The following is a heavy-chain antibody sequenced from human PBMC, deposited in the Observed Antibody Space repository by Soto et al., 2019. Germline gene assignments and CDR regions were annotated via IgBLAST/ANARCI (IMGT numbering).Heavy chain of an antibody. CDR2: IGTACDS. Sequence: GGSLRLSCAASGFTFSTYDMHWVRQATGKGLEWVSSIGTACDSYYPDSVKGRFTISRDNAKNSLYLQMNSLTAEDTAVYYCARLYCSSITCQLDYWGQGTLVTVSS. J-gene: IGHJ4*02. CDR3: ARLYCSSITCQLDY. D-gene: IGHD2-2*01. V-gene: IGHV3-13*01. CDR1: GFTFSTYD.